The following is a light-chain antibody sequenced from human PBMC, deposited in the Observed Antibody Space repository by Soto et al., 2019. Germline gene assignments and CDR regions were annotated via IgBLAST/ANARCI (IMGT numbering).Light chain of an antibody. J-gene: IGKJ2*01. V-gene: IGKV3-11*01. CDR3: QQYGGSPYT. CDR2: DAS. CDR1: QSVSSY. Sequence: EIVLTQSPATLSLSPGERATLSRRASQSVSSYLAWYQQKPGQAPRLLIYDASNRATGIPARFSGSGSGTDFTLTISSLEPEDFAVYYCQQYGGSPYTFGLGTKVDIK.